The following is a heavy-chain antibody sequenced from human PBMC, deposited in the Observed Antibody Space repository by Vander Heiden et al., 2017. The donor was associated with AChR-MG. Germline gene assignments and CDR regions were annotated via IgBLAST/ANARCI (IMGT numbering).Heavy chain of an antibody. J-gene: IGHJ4*02. CDR1: GFTFGSYG. CDR2: ISYDGSNK. Sequence: QVQPAESGGGVVQPGRPLRHPCSASGFTFGSYGMHWVRQAPGKGLEWVAVISYDGSNKYYADSVKGRFTISRDNSKNTLYLQMNSLRAEDTAVYYCAKEAGSGSYAYFDYWGQGTLVTVS. D-gene: IGHD1-26*01. V-gene: IGHV3-30*18. CDR3: AKEAGSGSYAYFDY.